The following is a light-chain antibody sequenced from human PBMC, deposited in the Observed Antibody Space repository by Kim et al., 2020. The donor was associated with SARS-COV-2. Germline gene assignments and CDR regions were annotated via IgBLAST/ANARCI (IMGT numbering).Light chain of an antibody. CDR1: ITDVGFYKY. CDR3: SSYTISSTVL. J-gene: IGLJ2*01. Sequence: GQSITISCTGTITDVGFYKYVSWYQQLPGKAPKLLIYDVTSRPSGVSNRFSGSKSGTTASLTISGLQAEDEAEYHCSSYTISSTVLFGGGTQLTVL. V-gene: IGLV2-14*03. CDR2: DVT.